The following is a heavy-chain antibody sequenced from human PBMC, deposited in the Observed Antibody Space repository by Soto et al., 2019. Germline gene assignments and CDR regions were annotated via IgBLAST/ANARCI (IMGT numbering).Heavy chain of an antibody. J-gene: IGHJ5*02. CDR3: ARFSATVTTGDWFDP. CDR2: ISAYNGNT. Sequence: QVQLVQSGAEVKKPGASVKVSCKASGYTFTSYGISWVRQAPGQGLEWMGWISAYNGNTNYAQKLQGRVTMTTDTSTSTAYTELRSLRSDDTAVYYCARFSATVTTGDWFDPWGQGTLVTVSS. D-gene: IGHD4-17*01. V-gene: IGHV1-18*01. CDR1: GYTFTSYG.